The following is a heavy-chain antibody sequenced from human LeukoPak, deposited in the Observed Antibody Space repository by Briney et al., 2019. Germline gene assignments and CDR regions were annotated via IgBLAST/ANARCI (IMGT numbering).Heavy chain of an antibody. Sequence: GGSLRLSCAVSGFSFSNAWMNWVRQAPGKGLEWVASIKQDGGETFYVDSVRGRFTISRDNAKNSLYLQMNSLRAEDTAVYYCARDTLVRELPYPGAFDIWGQGTMVTVSS. CDR3: ARDTLVRELPYPGAFDI. CDR2: IKQDGGET. CDR1: GFSFSNAW. V-gene: IGHV3-7*01. J-gene: IGHJ3*02. D-gene: IGHD1-26*01.